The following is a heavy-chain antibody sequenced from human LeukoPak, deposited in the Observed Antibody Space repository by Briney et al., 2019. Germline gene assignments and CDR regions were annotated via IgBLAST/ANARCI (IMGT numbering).Heavy chain of an antibody. J-gene: IGHJ4*02. V-gene: IGHV3-74*01. CDR2: IASDGSST. Sequence: GALRLSCAASGFTFSSYWMNWVRQAPGKGLVWVSRIASDGSSTTYADSVKGRFSISRDNAKNTLYLQMNSLRVEDTAVYYCARGRPHGNDYWGQGTLVTVSS. CDR1: GFTFSSYW. CDR3: ARGRPHGNDY. D-gene: IGHD4-23*01.